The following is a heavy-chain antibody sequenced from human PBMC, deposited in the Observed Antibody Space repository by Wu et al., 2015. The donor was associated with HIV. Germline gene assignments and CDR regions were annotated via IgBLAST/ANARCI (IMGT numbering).Heavy chain of an antibody. J-gene: IGHJ4*02. V-gene: IGHV1-69*05. CDR2: IIPIFGTP. CDR3: ARDEGYSYGPYYFDY. Sequence: QVQLVQSGAEVKKPGSSVKVSCKSSGGTFSSNAISWVRQAPGQGLEWMGGIIPIFGTPHYAQKFQGRVTITTDESTSTAYMEVSSLRSEDTAVYYCARDEGYSYGPYYFDYWGQGTLVTVSS. D-gene: IGHD5-18*01. CDR1: GGTFSSNA.